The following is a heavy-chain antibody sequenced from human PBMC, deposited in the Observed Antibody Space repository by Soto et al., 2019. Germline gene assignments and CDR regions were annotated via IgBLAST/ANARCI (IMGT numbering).Heavy chain of an antibody. D-gene: IGHD4-4*01. CDR1: GFTFSSYG. CDR2: IWYDGSNK. J-gene: IGHJ6*02. CDR3: ARDGIYYSNYWGGMDV. Sequence: GGSLRLSCAASGFTFSSYGMHWVRQAPGKGLEWVAVIWYDGSNKYYADSVKGRFTISRDNSKNTLYLQMNSLRAEDTAVYYCARDGIYYSNYWGGMDVWGQGTTVTVSS. V-gene: IGHV3-33*01.